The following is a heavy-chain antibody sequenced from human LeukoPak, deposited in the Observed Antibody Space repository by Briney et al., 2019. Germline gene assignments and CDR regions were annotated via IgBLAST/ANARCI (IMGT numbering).Heavy chain of an antibody. Sequence: GGSLRLSCAASGFTFSSYAMSWVRQAPGKGLEWVSAISGSGGSTYYADSVKGRFTISRDNSKNTLYLQMNSLRAEDTAVYYCAKTHLHDYGDYANNWFDPWGQGTLVTVSS. V-gene: IGHV3-23*01. J-gene: IGHJ5*02. CDR1: GFTFSSYA. D-gene: IGHD4-17*01. CDR3: AKTHLHDYGDYANNWFDP. CDR2: ISGSGGST.